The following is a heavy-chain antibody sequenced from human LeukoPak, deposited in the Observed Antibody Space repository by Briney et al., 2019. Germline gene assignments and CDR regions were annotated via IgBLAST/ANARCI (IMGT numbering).Heavy chain of an antibody. J-gene: IGHJ5*02. V-gene: IGHV3-53*01. Sequence: GGSLRLSCAASGFTVSSNYMSWVRQAPGKGLEWVSVIYSGGSTYYADSVKGRFTISRDNSKNTLYLQMNSLRAEDTAVYYCASCSSRRNWFDPWGQGTLVTVSS. CDR3: ASCSSRRNWFDP. CDR2: IYSGGST. D-gene: IGHD6-13*01. CDR1: GFTVSSNY.